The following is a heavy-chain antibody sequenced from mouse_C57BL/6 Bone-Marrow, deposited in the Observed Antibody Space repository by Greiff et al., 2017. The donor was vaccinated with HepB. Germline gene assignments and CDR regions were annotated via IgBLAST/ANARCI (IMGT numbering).Heavy chain of an antibody. V-gene: IGHV1-64*01. CDR2: IHPNSGST. D-gene: IGHD2-4*01. CDR1: GYTFTSYW. Sequence: QVQLQQPGAELVKPGASVKLSCKASGYTFTSYWMHWVKQRPGQGLEWIGMIHPNSGSTNYNEKFKSKATLTVDKSSSTAYMQLSSLTSEDSAVYYCARWRYYDYVFYYAMDYWGQGTSVTVSS. J-gene: IGHJ4*01. CDR3: ARWRYYDYVFYYAMDY.